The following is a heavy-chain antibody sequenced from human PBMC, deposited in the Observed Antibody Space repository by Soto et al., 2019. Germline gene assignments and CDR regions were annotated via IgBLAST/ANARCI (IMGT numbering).Heavy chain of an antibody. V-gene: IGHV3-30-3*01. CDR1: GFTFSSYA. Sequence: GGSLRLSCAASGFTFSSYAMHWVRQAPGKGLEWVAVISYDGSNKYYADSVKGRFTISRDNSKNTLYLQMNSLRAEDTAVYYCARDREDLIAAAGRFDYWGQGTLVTVSS. CDR3: ARDREDLIAAAGRFDY. J-gene: IGHJ4*02. CDR2: ISYDGSNK. D-gene: IGHD6-13*01.